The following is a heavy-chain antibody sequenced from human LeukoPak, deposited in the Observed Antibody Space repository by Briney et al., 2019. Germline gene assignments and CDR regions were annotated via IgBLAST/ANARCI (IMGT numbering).Heavy chain of an antibody. CDR1: GYTFTSYA. CDR2: INTNTGNP. Sequence: ASVKVSCKASGYTFTSYAMNWVRQAPGQGLEWMGWINTNTGNPTYAQGFTGRFVFSLDTSVSTAYLQISSLKAEDTAVYYCARSGFIAVAGTRRNLGYWGQGTLVTVSS. V-gene: IGHV7-4-1*02. CDR3: ARSGFIAVAGTRRNLGY. D-gene: IGHD6-19*01. J-gene: IGHJ4*02.